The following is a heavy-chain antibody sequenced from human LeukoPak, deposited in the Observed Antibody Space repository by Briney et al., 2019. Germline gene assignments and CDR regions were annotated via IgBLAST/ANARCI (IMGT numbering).Heavy chain of an antibody. J-gene: IGHJ4*02. D-gene: IGHD3-10*01. CDR1: GYSFTNCW. CDR2: IYPGDSDT. CDR3: ARHGATSGGPGSYYTFDY. V-gene: IGHV5-51*01. Sequence: GESLKISCKGSGYSFTNCWIGWVRQMPGKCLEWMGIIYPGDSDTRYSPSFQGQVTISVDKSISTAYLQWSSLKASDTAMYYCARHGATSGGPGSYYTFDYWGQGTLVTVSS.